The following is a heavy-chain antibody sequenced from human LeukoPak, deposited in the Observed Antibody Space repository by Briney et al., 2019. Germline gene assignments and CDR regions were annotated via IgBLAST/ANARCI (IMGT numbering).Heavy chain of an antibody. J-gene: IGHJ4*02. D-gene: IGHD6-13*01. CDR1: GGSISSYY. CDR2: IYYSVST. V-gene: IGHV4-59*01. CDR3: ASRSSSWYSYYFDY. Sequence: PSETLSLTCTVSGGSISSYYWSWIRQPQGRGLEWIGYIYYSVSTNYHTSLKSRVTISVDTSKNQFSRKLSSVTAADTAVYYCASRSSSWYSYYFDYWGQGTLVTVSS.